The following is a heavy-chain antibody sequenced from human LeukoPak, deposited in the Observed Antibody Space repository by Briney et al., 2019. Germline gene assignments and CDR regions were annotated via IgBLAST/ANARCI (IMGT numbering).Heavy chain of an antibody. CDR3: ARHSYYHTLDY. V-gene: IGHV4-59*08. D-gene: IGHD3-10*01. J-gene: IGHJ4*02. Sequence: SETLSLTCTASGGSISSYYWSWIRQPPGKGLEWIGYIYYSGSTNYNPSLKSRVTISVDTSKNQFSLKLSSVTAADTAVYYCARHSYYHTLDYWGQGTLVTVSS. CDR2: IYYSGST. CDR1: GGSISSYY.